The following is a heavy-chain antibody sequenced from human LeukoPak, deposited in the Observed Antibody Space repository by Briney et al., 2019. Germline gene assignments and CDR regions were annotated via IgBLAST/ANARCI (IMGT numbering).Heavy chain of an antibody. Sequence: GGSLRLSCAASGFTFSNFGLNWVRQAPGKGLEWVAFISDNGRRTYYLESVKGLFTISRDDSKNTLYLQMNSLRVEDTAVYYCARDRIGKYSIDYWGQGTLVTVSS. D-gene: IGHD2-15*01. V-gene: IGHV3-33*08. CDR3: ARDRIGKYSIDY. CDR1: GFTFSNFG. CDR2: ISDNGRRT. J-gene: IGHJ4*02.